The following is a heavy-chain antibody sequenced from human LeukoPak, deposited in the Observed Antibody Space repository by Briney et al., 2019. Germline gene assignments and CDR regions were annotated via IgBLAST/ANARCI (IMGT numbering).Heavy chain of an antibody. CDR3: ARGITFGNAFDI. CDR2: INHSGST. CDR1: GGSFSGYY. D-gene: IGHD3-16*01. Sequence: SETLSLTCAVYGGSFSGYYWSWIRQPPGKGLEWIGEINHSGSTNYNPSLKSRVTISVDTSENEFSLKLSSVTAADTAMYYCARGITFGNAFDIWGQGTMVTVSS. J-gene: IGHJ3*02. V-gene: IGHV4-34*01.